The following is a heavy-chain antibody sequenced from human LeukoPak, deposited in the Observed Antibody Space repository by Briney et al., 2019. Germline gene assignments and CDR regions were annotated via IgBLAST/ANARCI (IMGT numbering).Heavy chain of an antibody. CDR1: GFTFSTYV. CDR2: INGSGGRT. Sequence: GGSLRLSCAVSGFTFSTYVMSWVRQAPGKGLEWVSTINGSGGRTYYADSVKGRFTISRDNSKNTLYLQMNSLRAEDTAVYYCAREYYDSSGYPAGSDYWGQGTLVTVSS. D-gene: IGHD3-22*01. V-gene: IGHV3-23*01. J-gene: IGHJ4*02. CDR3: AREYYDSSGYPAGSDY.